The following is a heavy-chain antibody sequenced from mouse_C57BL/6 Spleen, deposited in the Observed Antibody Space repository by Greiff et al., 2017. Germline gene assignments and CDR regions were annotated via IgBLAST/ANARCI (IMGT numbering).Heavy chain of an antibody. CDR1: GFTFSNYW. CDR2: IRFKSANYAT. J-gene: IGHJ4*01. Sequence: EVKLVESGGGLVQPGGSMKLSCVASGFTFSNYWMNWVRQSPEKGLEWVAQIRFKSANYATLYAESVKGRFTISRDDSKSSVYLQMNNLRAEDNGMYYCTAALVTSVVAYYAMDDWGQGTSVTVSS. CDR3: TAALVTSVVAYYAMDD. V-gene: IGHV6-3*01. D-gene: IGHD1-1*01.